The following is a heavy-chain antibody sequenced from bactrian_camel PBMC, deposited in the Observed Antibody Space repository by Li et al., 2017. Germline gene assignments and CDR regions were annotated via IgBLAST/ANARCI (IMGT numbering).Heavy chain of an antibody. J-gene: IGHJ4*01. Sequence: HVQLVESGGGSVKAGGSLRLSCAASGYAYTNNCMAWFRQAPGKEREGVAGIFTDGGSTYYADSVKGRFTISRDDAKNTVFLEMTSLKPEDTAMYYCAADRSRPASCSLRLDLYDYWGQGTQVTVS. V-gene: IGHV3S1*01. CDR1: GYAYTNNC. CDR3: AADRSRPASCSLRLDLYDY. D-gene: IGHD1*01. CDR2: IFTDGGST.